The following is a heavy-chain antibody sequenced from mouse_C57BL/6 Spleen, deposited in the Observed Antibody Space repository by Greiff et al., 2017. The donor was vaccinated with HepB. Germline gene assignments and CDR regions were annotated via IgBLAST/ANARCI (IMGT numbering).Heavy chain of an antibody. Sequence: QVQLQQPGAELVRPGTSVKLSCKASGYTFTSYWMHWVKQRPGQGLEWIGVIHPSDSYTNYNQKFKGKATLTVDTSSSTAYMQLSSLTSEDSAVYYCARDYYGNYAMDYWGQGTSVTVSS. CDR3: ARDYYGNYAMDY. CDR2: IHPSDSYT. V-gene: IGHV1-59*01. CDR1: GYTFTSYW. J-gene: IGHJ4*01. D-gene: IGHD1-1*01.